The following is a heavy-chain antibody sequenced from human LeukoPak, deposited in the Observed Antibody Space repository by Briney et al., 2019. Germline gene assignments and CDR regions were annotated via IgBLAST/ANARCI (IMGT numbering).Heavy chain of an antibody. Sequence: GGSLRLSCAASGFAFSNYAMSWVRQAPGKGLEWVSSLISSGTTTYYADSVKGRFTISRDNSKNTVHLQMDSLRAEDSAVYYCAKNAGYSYGLYYFDYWGQGTLVTVSS. CDR3: AKNAGYSYGLYYFDY. CDR2: LISSGTTT. J-gene: IGHJ4*02. V-gene: IGHV3-23*01. CDR1: GFAFSNYA. D-gene: IGHD5-18*01.